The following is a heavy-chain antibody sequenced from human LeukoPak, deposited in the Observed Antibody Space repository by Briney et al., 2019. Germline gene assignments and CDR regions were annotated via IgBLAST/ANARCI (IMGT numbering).Heavy chain of an antibody. CDR2: IYSGGST. Sequence: GGSLRLSCTVSGFTVSSNYMSWVRQAPGKGLEWVSVIYSGGSTYYADSVKGRFTISRDNSKNTLYLQMNSLRAEDTAVYYCARSNMVRGVTFWFDPWGQGTLVTVSS. D-gene: IGHD3-10*01. CDR3: ARSNMVRGVTFWFDP. V-gene: IGHV3-53*01. J-gene: IGHJ5*02. CDR1: GFTVSSNY.